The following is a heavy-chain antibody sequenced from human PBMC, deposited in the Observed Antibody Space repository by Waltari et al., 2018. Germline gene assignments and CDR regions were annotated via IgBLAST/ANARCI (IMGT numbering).Heavy chain of an antibody. CDR1: GGSISSSNW. D-gene: IGHD4-17*01. CDR2: IDHSGST. CDR3: ASNYGDPPRNFDY. Sequence: QVQLQESGPGLVKPSGTLSLTCAVSGGSISSSNWWSWVRQPPGKGLEWIGEIDHSGSTYNNPALKSRGTISVDKSKNQFSLQLSSVTATDAAEYYCASNYGDPPRNFDYWCQGTLVTFSS. V-gene: IGHV4-4*02. J-gene: IGHJ4*02.